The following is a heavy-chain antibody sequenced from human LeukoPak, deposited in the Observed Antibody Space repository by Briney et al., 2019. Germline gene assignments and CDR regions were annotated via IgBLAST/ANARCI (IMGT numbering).Heavy chain of an antibody. D-gene: IGHD5-18*01. CDR1: GYSISSGYY. J-gene: IGHJ3*02. CDR2: IYHSGST. CDR3: ARDSEHSYGIRRGAFDI. V-gene: IGHV4-38-2*02. Sequence: SETLSLTCTVSGYSISSGYYWGWIRQPPGKGLEWIGSIYHSGSTYYNPSLKSRVTISVDTSKNQFSLKLSSVTAADTAVYYCARDSEHSYGIRRGAFDIWGQGTMVTVSS.